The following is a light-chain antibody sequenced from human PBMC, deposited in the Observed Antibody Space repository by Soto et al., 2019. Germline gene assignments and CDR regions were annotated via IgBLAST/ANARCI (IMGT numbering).Light chain of an antibody. CDR1: QRVSSN. Sequence: EIVMTQSPATLSVSPGERATLSCRASQRVSSNLAWSQQKPGQAPRLLIYGASTRSPGIPARFSGSGSGTEFTLTISSLLSEDFAVYCCQQYNDLPPLPFGGGTKVEIK. CDR2: GAS. J-gene: IGKJ4*01. CDR3: QQYNDLPPLP. V-gene: IGKV3-15*01.